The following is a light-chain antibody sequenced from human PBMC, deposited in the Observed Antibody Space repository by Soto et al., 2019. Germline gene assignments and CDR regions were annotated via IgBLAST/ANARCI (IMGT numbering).Light chain of an antibody. Sequence: QSALTQPPSVSGAPGQRVTISCTGSSPNIGAGYDVHWYRQLPGTAPKLLIYDNINRPSGVPDRFSGSRSGTSASLAITGLQAEDEADYYCQSYDSRLTGSVFGGGTKLTVL. CDR1: SPNIGAGYD. CDR3: QSYDSRLTGSV. V-gene: IGLV1-40*01. CDR2: DNI. J-gene: IGLJ3*02.